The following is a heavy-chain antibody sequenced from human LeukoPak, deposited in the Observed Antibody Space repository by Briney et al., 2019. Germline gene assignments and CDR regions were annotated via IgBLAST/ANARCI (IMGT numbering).Heavy chain of an antibody. D-gene: IGHD6-19*01. CDR1: GFTFSSYW. CDR2: IKQDGSEK. Sequence: GGSLRLSCAASGFTFSSYWMSWVRQAPGKGLEWVANIKQDGSEKYYVDSVKGRFTISRDNAKNSLYLQMNSLRAEDTAVYYCAKEWTSAWSEGYVDYWGQGTLVTVSS. J-gene: IGHJ4*02. CDR3: AKEWTSAWSEGYVDY. V-gene: IGHV3-7*03.